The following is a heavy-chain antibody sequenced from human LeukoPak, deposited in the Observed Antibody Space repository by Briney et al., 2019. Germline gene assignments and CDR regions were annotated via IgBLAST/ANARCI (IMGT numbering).Heavy chain of an antibody. CDR1: GGSFSGYY. J-gene: IGHJ6*03. CDR3: AGSSWSVNYYYMDV. CDR2: INHSGST. Sequence: SETLSLSCAVYGGSFSGYYWSWIRQPPGKGLEWIGEINHSGSTNYNPSLKSRVTISVDTSKNQFSLKLSSVTAADTAVYYCAGSSWSVNYYYMDVWGKGTTVTVSS. D-gene: IGHD6-13*01. V-gene: IGHV4-34*01.